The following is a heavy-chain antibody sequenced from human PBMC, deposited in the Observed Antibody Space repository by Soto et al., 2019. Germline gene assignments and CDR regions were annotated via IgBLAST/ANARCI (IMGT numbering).Heavy chain of an antibody. D-gene: IGHD4-17*01. CDR2: IYYSGST. J-gene: IGHJ3*02. V-gene: IGHV4-59*01. Sequence: SETLSLTCTVSGGSISSYYWSWIRQPPGKGLEWIGYIYYSGSTNYNPSLKSRVTISVDTSKNQFSLKLSSVTAADTTVYYCARADYGDYLGAFDIWGQGTMVTVSS. CDR3: ARADYGDYLGAFDI. CDR1: GGSISSYY.